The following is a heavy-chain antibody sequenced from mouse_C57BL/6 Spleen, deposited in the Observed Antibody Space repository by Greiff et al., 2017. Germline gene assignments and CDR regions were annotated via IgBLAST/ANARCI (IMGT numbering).Heavy chain of an antibody. CDR3: ARGTAVVAPVAC. CDR2: IYPGSGST. CDR1: GYTFTSYW. Sequence: QVQLKQPGAELVKPGASVKMSCKASGYTFTSYWITWVKQRPGQGLEWIGDIYPGSGSTNYNEKFKSKATLTVDTSSSTAYMQLSSLTSEDSAVYYCARGTAVVAPVACWGQGALVTVSA. J-gene: IGHJ3*01. V-gene: IGHV1-55*01. D-gene: IGHD1-1*01.